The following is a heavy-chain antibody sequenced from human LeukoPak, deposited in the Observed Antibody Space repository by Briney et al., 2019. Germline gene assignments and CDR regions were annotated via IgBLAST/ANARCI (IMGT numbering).Heavy chain of an antibody. Sequence: PSETLSLTCTVSGGSISSSSYYWGWIRQPPGKGLEWIGSIYYSGSTYYNPSLKSRVTISVDTSKNQFSLKLSSVTAADTAVYYCANIGYCSGGSCYSLGYWGQGTLVTVSS. CDR2: IYYSGST. CDR3: ANIGYCSGGSCYSLGY. J-gene: IGHJ4*02. D-gene: IGHD2-15*01. V-gene: IGHV4-39*01. CDR1: GGSISSSSYY.